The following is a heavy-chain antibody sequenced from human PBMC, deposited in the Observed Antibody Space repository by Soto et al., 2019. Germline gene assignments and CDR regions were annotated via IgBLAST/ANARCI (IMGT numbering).Heavy chain of an antibody. CDR3: ARRSVEMATIYAFDI. J-gene: IGHJ3*02. V-gene: IGHV4-39*01. CDR2: IYYSGST. D-gene: IGHD5-12*01. CDR1: GGSISSSSYY. Sequence: SETLSLTCTVSGGSISSSSYYWGWIRQPPGKGLEWIGSIYYSGSTYYNPSLKSRVTISVDTSKNQFSLKLSSVTAADTAVYYCARRSVEMATIYAFDIWGQGTMVTVSS.